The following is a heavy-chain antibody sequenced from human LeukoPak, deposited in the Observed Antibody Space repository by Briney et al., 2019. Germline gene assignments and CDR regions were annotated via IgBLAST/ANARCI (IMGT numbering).Heavy chain of an antibody. CDR2: IYYSGTT. Sequence: SETLSLTCTVSDDSISNNNYYWGWIRQPPGKGLEWIGSIYYSGTTYYNPSLKSRVTISVETSKNEFSLNLNSVTATDTAVYYCASYYINRGLDYWGQGTLVTVSS. J-gene: IGHJ4*02. D-gene: IGHD1-26*01. CDR3: ASYYINRGLDY. CDR1: DDSISNNNYY. V-gene: IGHV4-39*01.